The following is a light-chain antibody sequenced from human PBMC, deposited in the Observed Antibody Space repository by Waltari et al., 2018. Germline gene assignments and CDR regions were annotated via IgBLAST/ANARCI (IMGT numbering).Light chain of an antibody. V-gene: IGLV4-69*01. CDR1: SGHSTNI. CDR2: VNSDGSH. J-gene: IGLJ3*02. Sequence: QLVLTQSPSASASLGASAKLTCTLSSGHSTNIIAWLQQHPEKGPRYLMHVNSDGSHNKGVGIPDRFSGSSSAAERYLTISSLQAEDEADYYCQTGGHGTWVFGGGTRLTVL. CDR3: QTGGHGTWV.